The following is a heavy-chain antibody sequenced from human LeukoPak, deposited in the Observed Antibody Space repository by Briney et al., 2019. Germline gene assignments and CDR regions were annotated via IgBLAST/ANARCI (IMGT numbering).Heavy chain of an antibody. CDR3: AREYYDYVWGSYRPQGFDY. CDR1: GGSISSSSYY. CDR2: IYYSGST. D-gene: IGHD3-16*02. J-gene: IGHJ4*02. V-gene: IGHV4-39*07. Sequence: SETLSLTCTVSGGSISSSSYYWGWIRQPPGKGLEWIGSIYYSGSTYFNPSLKSRVTISVDTSRNQSSLKLSSVTAADTAVYYCAREYYDYVWGSYRPQGFDYWGQGTLVTVSS.